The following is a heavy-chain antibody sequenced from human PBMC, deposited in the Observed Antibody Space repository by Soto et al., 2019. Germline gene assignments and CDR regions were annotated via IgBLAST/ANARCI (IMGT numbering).Heavy chain of an antibody. CDR3: AREVHYCSSTSSYSGLFDY. V-gene: IGHV3-30-3*01. CDR2: ISYDGSNK. Sequence: HPGGSLRLSCAASGFTFSSYAMHWVRQAPGKGLEWVAVISYDGSNKYYADSVKGRFTISRDNSKNTLYLQMISLRAEDTAVYHCAREVHYCSSTSSYSGLFDYWVEGTQVTVSS. CDR1: GFTFSSYA. D-gene: IGHD2-2*01. J-gene: IGHJ4*02.